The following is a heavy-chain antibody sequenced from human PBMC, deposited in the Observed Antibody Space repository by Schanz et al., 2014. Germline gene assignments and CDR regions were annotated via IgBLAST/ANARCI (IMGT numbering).Heavy chain of an antibody. D-gene: IGHD3-10*01. CDR1: GFTFSIYA. CDR2: ISHDGYST. J-gene: IGHJ4*02. V-gene: IGHV3-64D*08. CDR3: VSSGSYSSYAS. Sequence: EVQLVESGGGLVQPGGSLRLSCSASGFTFSIYAMHWVRQAPGKGLEYVSAISHDGYSTYYADSVKGRFTISRDNAKNSLYLQMNSLRAEDTAVYHCVSSGSYSSYASWGQGTLVTVSS.